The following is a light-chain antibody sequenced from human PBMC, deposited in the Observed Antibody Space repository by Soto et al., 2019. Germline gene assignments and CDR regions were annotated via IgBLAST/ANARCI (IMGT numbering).Light chain of an antibody. CDR1: NIGVKN. V-gene: IGLV3-21*02. Sequence: SSVLTQPPSVSVAPGQTATITCGGNNIGVKNVHWFQQKPGQAPVLVVYDDRDRPSGIPERFSGSNSGNTATLTISRVEAGDEADYYCQVWDSGSDQVVFGGGTKVTVL. CDR2: DDR. J-gene: IGLJ3*02. CDR3: QVWDSGSDQVV.